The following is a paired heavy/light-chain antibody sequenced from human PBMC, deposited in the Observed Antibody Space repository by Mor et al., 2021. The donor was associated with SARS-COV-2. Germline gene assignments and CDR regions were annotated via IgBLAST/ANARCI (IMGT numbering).Heavy chain of an antibody. Sequence: EVQLVQSGAEVKKPGESLKISCKGSGYKFTTYWIGWVRQMPGKGLEWMGIIYPGDSDTRNSPSFQGQITISADKSISTAYLHFSSLKTSDTAMYYCARQRGTGVGFGLDYWGQGTLVTVSS. J-gene: IGHJ4*02. CDR3: ARQRGTGVGFGLDY. CDR1: GYKFTTYW. V-gene: IGHV5-51*01. D-gene: IGHD3-3*01. CDR2: IYPGDSDT.
Light chain of an antibody. J-gene: IGLJ3*02. CDR3: QSYDRSLSGSV. CDR1: SSNIGAGYD. Sequence: QSVLTQPPSVSEAPGQRVTISCTGSSSNIGAGYDVHWYQQLPGTAPKLLIYGYSNRPSGVPDRFSGSKSGTSASLAISGLQAEDEADYYCQSYDRSLSGSVFGGGTKLTVL. V-gene: IGLV1-40*01. CDR2: GYS.